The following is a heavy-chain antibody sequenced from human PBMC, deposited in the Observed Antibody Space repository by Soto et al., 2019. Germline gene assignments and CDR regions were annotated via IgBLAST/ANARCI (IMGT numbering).Heavy chain of an antibody. CDR1: GGTFSSYA. D-gene: IGHD6-19*01. V-gene: IGHV1-69*13. CDR3: ARPESGWAGYYYYYGMDV. CDR2: IIPIFGTA. J-gene: IGHJ6*02. Sequence: ASVKVSCKASGGTFSSYAISWVRQAPGQGLEWMGGIIPIFGTANYAQKFQGRVTITADESTSTAYMELSSLRSEDTAVYYCARPESGWAGYYYYYGMDVWGQGTTVTVSS.